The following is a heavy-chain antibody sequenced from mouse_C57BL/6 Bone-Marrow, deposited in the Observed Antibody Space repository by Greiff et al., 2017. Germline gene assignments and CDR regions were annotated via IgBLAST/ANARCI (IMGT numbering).Heavy chain of an antibody. CDR3: ARGLPYYAMDY. V-gene: IGHV1-78*01. D-gene: IGHD3-1*01. CDR1: GYTFTDHT. Sequence: VQLQQSDAELVKPGASVKISCKVSGYTFTDHTIHWMKQRPEQGLEWIGWIYPRDGSTKYNEKFKGKATLTVDTSSSTAYMELHSLTSEDSAVYFCARGLPYYAMDYWGQGTSVTVSS. J-gene: IGHJ4*01. CDR2: IYPRDGST.